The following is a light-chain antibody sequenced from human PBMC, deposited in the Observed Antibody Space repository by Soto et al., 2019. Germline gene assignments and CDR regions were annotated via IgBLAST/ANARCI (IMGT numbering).Light chain of an antibody. V-gene: IGKV3-20*01. CDR2: GAS. CDR3: QHYGDSPRT. Sequence: IVLTQYPGILSLSPGERATLSCRASQSVTSTYLAGFQQQPGQAPRLLIDGASTRATGNSDRFSGSGSGTDFTLTISRLEPEDFAVYYFQHYGDSPRTFGQGTKLEIK. CDR1: QSVTSTY. J-gene: IGKJ2*01.